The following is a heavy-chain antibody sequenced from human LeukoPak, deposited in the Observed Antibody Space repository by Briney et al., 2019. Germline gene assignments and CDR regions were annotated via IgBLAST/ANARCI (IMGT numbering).Heavy chain of an antibody. Sequence: GASVKVSCKASGYTFTGYYMHWVRQAPGQGLEWMGWINPNSGGTNYAQKFQGRVTMTRDTSIGTAYMELSRLRSDDTAVYYCARAPPYCGGDCYFGGNWFDPWGQGTLVTVSS. CDR1: GYTFTGYY. V-gene: IGHV1-2*02. J-gene: IGHJ5*02. CDR3: ARAPPYCGGDCYFGGNWFDP. CDR2: INPNSGGT. D-gene: IGHD2-21*02.